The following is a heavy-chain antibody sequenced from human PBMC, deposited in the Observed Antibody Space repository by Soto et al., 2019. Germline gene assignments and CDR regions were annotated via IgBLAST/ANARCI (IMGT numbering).Heavy chain of an antibody. Sequence: EVQLVESGGGLVQPGGSLRLSCTASGFTFSDSWMTWVRQAPGKGLEWVARIKPDESEKKYADSVKGRFSSSRDNAKNSMYWQMDSLRGEHTAVYYCVRGGSNYASWGQGTLVTVSS. J-gene: IGHJ5*02. CDR2: IKPDESEK. CDR1: GFTFSDSW. D-gene: IGHD4-4*01. CDR3: VRGGSNYAS. V-gene: IGHV3-7*01.